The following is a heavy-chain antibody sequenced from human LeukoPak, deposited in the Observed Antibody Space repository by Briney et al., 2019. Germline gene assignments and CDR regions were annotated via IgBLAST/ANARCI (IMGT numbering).Heavy chain of an antibody. CDR1: GFTFSSYG. D-gene: IGHD5-18*01. CDR3: TKRPIQLFNMAV. V-gene: IGHV3-23*01. Sequence: GGSLRLSCAASGFTFSSYGMSWVRQAPGKGLEGVSGISGSGGSTFYADSGKGRFTITRDNSKNTLYLHMTSLRAEDTAVYYCTKRPIQLFNMAVWGKGPTVTISS. CDR2: ISGSGGST. J-gene: IGHJ6*03.